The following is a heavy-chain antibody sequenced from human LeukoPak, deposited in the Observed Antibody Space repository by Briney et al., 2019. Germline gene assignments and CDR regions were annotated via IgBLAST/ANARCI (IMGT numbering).Heavy chain of an antibody. J-gene: IGHJ4*02. CDR1: GFTFSSYG. CDR2: ISYDGSNK. D-gene: IGHD5-18*01. V-gene: IGHV3-30*03. CDR3: ATDVWTAMVTARDY. Sequence: GGSLRLSCAASGFTFSSYGMHWVRQAPGKGLEWVAVISYDGSNKYYADSVKGRFTISRDNSKNTLYLQMNSLRAEDTAVYYCATDVWTAMVTARDYWGQGTLVTVSS.